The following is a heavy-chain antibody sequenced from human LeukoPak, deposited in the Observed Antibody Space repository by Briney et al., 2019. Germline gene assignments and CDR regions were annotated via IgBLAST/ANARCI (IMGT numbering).Heavy chain of an antibody. CDR3: ARNLGAAAGTVSFDY. J-gene: IGHJ4*02. V-gene: IGHV4-59*01. Sequence: SETLSLTCTVSGGSISSYYWSWIRQPPGKGLEWIGYIYYSGSTNYNPSLKSRVTISVDTSKNQFSLKLSSVTAADTAVYYCARNLGAAAGTVSFDYWGQGTLVTVSS. CDR2: IYYSGST. D-gene: IGHD6-13*01. CDR1: GGSISSYY.